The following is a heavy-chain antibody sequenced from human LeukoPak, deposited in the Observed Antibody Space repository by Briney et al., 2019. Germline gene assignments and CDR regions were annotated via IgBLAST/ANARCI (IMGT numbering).Heavy chain of an antibody. Sequence: SSETLSLTCTVSGGSISSGSYYWSWTRQPAGKGLEWIGRIYTSGSTNYNPSLKSRVTISVDTPKNQFSLKLSSVTAADTAVYYCARDSYYYDSSGLRPYYFDYWGQGTLVTVSS. D-gene: IGHD3-22*01. CDR1: GGSISSGSYY. V-gene: IGHV4-61*02. CDR2: IYTSGST. J-gene: IGHJ4*02. CDR3: ARDSYYYDSSGLRPYYFDY.